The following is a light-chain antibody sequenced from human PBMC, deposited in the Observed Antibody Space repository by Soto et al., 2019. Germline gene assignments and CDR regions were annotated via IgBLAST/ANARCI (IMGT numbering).Light chain of an antibody. CDR2: ANS. V-gene: IGLV1-40*01. Sequence: QSVLTQPPSVSGAPGQRVTISCTGSSSNIGAGYDVHWYQQLPGTAPKLLIDANSNRPSGFPDRFSGSKSGTSASLAITGLQAEDEAYCYCQSYDRSLSMVFGGGTKLTGL. J-gene: IGLJ2*01. CDR1: SSNIGAGYD. CDR3: QSYDRSLSMV.